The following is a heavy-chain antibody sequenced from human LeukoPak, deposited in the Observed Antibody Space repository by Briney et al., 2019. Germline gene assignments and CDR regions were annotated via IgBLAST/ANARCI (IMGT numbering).Heavy chain of an antibody. CDR3: ARDQESTVTTRGYFDY. J-gene: IGHJ4*02. Sequence: SETLSLTCTVSGGSISNGGYYWNWIRQHPGKGLEWIGYIYYSGNTYYNPSLKSRVTISVDTSKNQFSLKLSSVTAADTAVYYCARDQESTVTTRGYFDYWGQGTLVTVSS. D-gene: IGHD4-17*01. V-gene: IGHV4-31*03. CDR2: IYYSGNT. CDR1: GGSISNGGYY.